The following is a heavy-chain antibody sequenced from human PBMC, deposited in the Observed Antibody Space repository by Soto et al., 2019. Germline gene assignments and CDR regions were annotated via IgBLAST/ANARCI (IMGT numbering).Heavy chain of an antibody. V-gene: IGHV4-31*03. D-gene: IGHD3-3*01. CDR2: IYYSGST. J-gene: IGHJ6*02. Sequence: KPSETLSLTCTVSGGSISSGGYYWSWIRQHPGKGLEWIGYIYYSGSTYYNPSLKSRVTISVDTSKNLFSLKLSSVTAADTAVYYCARGYDFWSGYPPLGRYYGMDVWGQGTTVTVSS. CDR3: ARGYDFWSGYPPLGRYYGMDV. CDR1: GGSISSGGYY.